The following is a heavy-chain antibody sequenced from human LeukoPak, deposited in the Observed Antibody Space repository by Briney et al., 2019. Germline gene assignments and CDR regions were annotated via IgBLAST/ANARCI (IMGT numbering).Heavy chain of an antibody. D-gene: IGHD3-22*01. J-gene: IGHJ4*02. CDR1: GFTFDDYA. Sequence: PGGSLRLSCAASGFTFDDYAMNWVRQAPGKGLEWVSGISWNGGSIYYADSVKGRFTISRDNAKNSLYLQMNSLRAEDMALYYCARQGEYDSSGYYGGRPRGPYDYWGQGTLVTVSS. V-gene: IGHV3-9*03. CDR3: ARQGEYDSSGYYGGRPRGPYDY. CDR2: ISWNGGSI.